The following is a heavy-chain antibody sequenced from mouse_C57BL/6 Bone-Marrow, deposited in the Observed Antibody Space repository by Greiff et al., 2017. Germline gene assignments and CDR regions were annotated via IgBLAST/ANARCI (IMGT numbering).Heavy chain of an antibody. Sequence: QVQLQQPGAELVRPGSSVKLSCKASGYTFTSYWMHWVKQRPIQGLEWIGNIDPSDSETHYNQKFKDKATLTVDKSSSTAYMQLSSLTSEDSAVYYCAREGDYYGSSSWCAYWGQGTLVTVSA. CDR1: GYTFTSYW. J-gene: IGHJ3*01. CDR2: IDPSDSET. D-gene: IGHD1-1*01. V-gene: IGHV1-52*01. CDR3: AREGDYYGSSSWCAY.